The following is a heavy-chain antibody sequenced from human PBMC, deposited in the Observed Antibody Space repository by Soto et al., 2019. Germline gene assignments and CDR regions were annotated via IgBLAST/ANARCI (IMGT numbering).Heavy chain of an antibody. CDR3: ARGENDAFDI. CDR1: AYSITNAYY. J-gene: IGHJ3*02. V-gene: IGHV4-38-2*01. CDR2: IYRSGNT. Sequence: PSETLSLTCAVSAYSITNAYYWSCIRQPPGKGLEWIGSIYRSGNTYYNPSLKSRVTISVDTPENHFSLKLISVTAADTAAYYCARGENDAFDIWGQGTMVTVSS.